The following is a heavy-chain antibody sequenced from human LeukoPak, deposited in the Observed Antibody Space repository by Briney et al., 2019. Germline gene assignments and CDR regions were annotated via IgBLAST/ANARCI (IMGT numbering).Heavy chain of an antibody. V-gene: IGHV1-8*01. Sequence: ASVKVSCKASGYTFTSYDINWVRQATGQGLEWMGWMNPNSGNTGYAQKSQGRVTMTRNTSISTAYMELSSLRSEDTAVYYCAREGYSYGYNYYYGMDVWGQGTTVTVSS. CDR1: GYTFTSYD. J-gene: IGHJ6*02. D-gene: IGHD5-18*01. CDR3: AREGYSYGYNYYYGMDV. CDR2: MNPNSGNT.